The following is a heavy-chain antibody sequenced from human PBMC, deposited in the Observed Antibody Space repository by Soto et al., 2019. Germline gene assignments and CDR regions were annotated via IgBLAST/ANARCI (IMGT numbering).Heavy chain of an antibody. V-gene: IGHV5-51*01. Sequence: GEPLKISCNCAGYSFTTYLIGWMRQMPGKGLEWMGIIYPGDSDTRYSPSFQGQVTISADKSISTAYLQWSSLKASDTAMYYCARLGNTVNTWGYWGQGTLVTVSS. D-gene: IGHD4-17*01. CDR2: IYPGDSDT. J-gene: IGHJ4*02. CDR3: ARLGNTVNTWGY. CDR1: GYSFTTYL.